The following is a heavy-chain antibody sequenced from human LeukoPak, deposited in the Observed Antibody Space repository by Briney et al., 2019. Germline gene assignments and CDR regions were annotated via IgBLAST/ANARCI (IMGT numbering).Heavy chain of an antibody. D-gene: IGHD2-15*01. V-gene: IGHV1-18*01. Sequence: ASVKVSCKASGYTFTSYGISWVRQAPGQGLEWMGWISAYNGNTNYAQKLQGRVTMTTDTSTSTAYMELRSLRSDDTAVYYCARTPPNLDIVVVVAANYFDYWGQGTLVTVSS. J-gene: IGHJ4*02. CDR2: ISAYNGNT. CDR3: ARTPPNLDIVVVVAANYFDY. CDR1: GYTFTSYG.